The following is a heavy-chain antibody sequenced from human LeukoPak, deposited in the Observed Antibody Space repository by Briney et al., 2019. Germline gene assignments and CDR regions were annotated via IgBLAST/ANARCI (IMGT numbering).Heavy chain of an antibody. D-gene: IGHD6-13*01. J-gene: IGHJ6*03. CDR3: ATSGGGSSWSDPLYYYYYMDV. CDR2: IIPIFGTA. Sequence: EASVKVSCKASGGTFSSYAISWVRQAPGQGLEWMGGIIPIFGTANYAQKFQGRVTITTDESTSTAYMELSSLRSEDTAVYYCATSGGGSSWSDPLYYYYYMDVWGKGTTVTVSS. V-gene: IGHV1-69*05. CDR1: GGTFSSYA.